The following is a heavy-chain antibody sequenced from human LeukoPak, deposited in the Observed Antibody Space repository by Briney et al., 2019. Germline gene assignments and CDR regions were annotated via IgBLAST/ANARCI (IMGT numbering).Heavy chain of an antibody. CDR1: GFTFSNYA. CDR3: ARDLMDRYYYDSSGYYSSVY. Sequence: GGSLRLSCAASGFTFSNYAMSWVRQAPGKGLEWVSAISGTDGATYYADSVKGRFTISRDNSKNTVYFQMNSLRAEDTAVYYCARDLMDRYYYDSSGYYSSVYWGQGTLVTVSS. CDR2: ISGTDGAT. D-gene: IGHD3-22*01. V-gene: IGHV3-23*01. J-gene: IGHJ4*02.